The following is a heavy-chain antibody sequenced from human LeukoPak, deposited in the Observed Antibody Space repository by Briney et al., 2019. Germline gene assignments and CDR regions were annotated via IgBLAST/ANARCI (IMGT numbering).Heavy chain of an antibody. Sequence: ASVKVSCKASGYTFTSYGISWVRQAPGQGLEWMGWISAYNGNTNYAQKLQGRVTMTTDTSTSTAYMELRSLRSDDTAVYYCARLQTTVTSNWFDPWGQGTLVTVSS. J-gene: IGHJ5*02. CDR3: ARLQTTVTSNWFDP. V-gene: IGHV1-18*04. CDR1: GYTFTSYG. D-gene: IGHD4-17*01. CDR2: ISAYNGNT.